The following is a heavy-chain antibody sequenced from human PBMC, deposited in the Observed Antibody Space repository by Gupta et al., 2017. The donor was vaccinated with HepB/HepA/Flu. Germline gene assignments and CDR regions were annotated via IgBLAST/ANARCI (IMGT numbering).Heavy chain of an antibody. V-gene: IGHV3-23*01. Sequence: EVQLLESGGGLVQPGGSLRLSCAASGFTFSSYAMSWVRQAPGKGLGWVSAIRGSGGSTYYADSVKGRFTISRDNSKNTLYLQMNSLRAEDTAVYYCAKDYWDIVVVPAAHLDYWGQGTLVTVSS. CDR1: GFTFSSYA. J-gene: IGHJ4*02. CDR2: IRGSGGST. D-gene: IGHD2-2*01. CDR3: AKDYWDIVVVPAAHLDY.